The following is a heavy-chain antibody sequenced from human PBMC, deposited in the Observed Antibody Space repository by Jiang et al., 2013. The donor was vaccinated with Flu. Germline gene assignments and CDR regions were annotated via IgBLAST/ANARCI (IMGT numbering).Heavy chain of an antibody. CDR1: GFSLSTSGMC. CDR3: ARTTYYYDSRGYTPLDY. D-gene: IGHD3-22*01. CDR2: IDWDDDK. Sequence: PTQTLTLTCTFSGFSLSTSGMCVSWIRQPPGKALEWLARIDWDDDKYYSTSLKTRLTISKDTSKNQVVLTMTNMDPVDTATYYCARTTYYYDSRGYTPLDYWGQGTLVTVSS. V-gene: IGHV2-70*11. J-gene: IGHJ4*02.